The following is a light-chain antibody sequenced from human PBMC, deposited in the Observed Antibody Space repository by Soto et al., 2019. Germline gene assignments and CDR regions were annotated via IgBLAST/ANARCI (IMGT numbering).Light chain of an antibody. CDR2: EAS. J-gene: IGKJ2*01. V-gene: IGKV3-20*01. Sequence: FVLTQSPGTLSLSPGERATFSCRASQSVRGNYIAWYQQKPGQAPRVLIFEASKRATGTPDRFSGSGSGTDFTLTISRLEPEDFAVYYCQQYIKWPRTFGQGTKLEIK. CDR1: QSVRGNY. CDR3: QQYIKWPRT.